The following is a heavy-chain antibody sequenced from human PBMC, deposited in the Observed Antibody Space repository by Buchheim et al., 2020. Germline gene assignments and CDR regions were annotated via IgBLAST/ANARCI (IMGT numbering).Heavy chain of an antibody. Sequence: EVQLVESGGGLVKPGGSLRLSCAASGFSFSGYSMNWVRQAPGKGLEWVSYISGRSNFIYYADSVKGRFTISRDNSDDSLFLQMNSVTAEDAAVYYCGRVAFGADSTYFYYIDLWGKGTT. CDR1: GFSFSGYS. CDR2: ISGRSNFI. CDR3: GRVAFGADSTYFYYIDL. J-gene: IGHJ6*03. D-gene: IGHD5/OR15-5a*01. V-gene: IGHV3-21*02.